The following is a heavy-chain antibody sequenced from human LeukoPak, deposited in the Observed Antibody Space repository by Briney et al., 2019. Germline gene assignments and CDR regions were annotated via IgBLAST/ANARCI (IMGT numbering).Heavy chain of an antibody. D-gene: IGHD3-3*01. J-gene: IGHJ4*02. Sequence: PSETLSLTCTVSGGSINSDYWSWIRQPPGKGLKWIGFIYSSGSPTYNPSLESRVTISVDTSNNQLSLKLTSVTATDSAVYYCARRLWSGPFDYWGQGTLVTVFS. CDR3: ARRLWSGPFDY. V-gene: IGHV4-4*09. CDR1: GGSINSDY. CDR2: IYSSGSP.